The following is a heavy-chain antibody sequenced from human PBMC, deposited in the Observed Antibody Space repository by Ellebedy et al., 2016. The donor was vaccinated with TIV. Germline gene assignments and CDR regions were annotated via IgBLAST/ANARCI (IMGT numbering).Heavy chain of an antibody. V-gene: IGHV4-59*12. CDR1: GGSIRSYY. CDR2: IYHSGST. J-gene: IGHJ6*03. Sequence: MPSETLSLTCTVSGGSIRSYYWSRIRQPPGKGLEWIGEIYHSGSTSYNPTLKSRVTISVDKSKNQFSLKLRSVTAADTAVYYCTRKAAAGNYYHYYYYMDVWGKGTTVTVSS. CDR3: TRKAAAGNYYHYYYYMDV. D-gene: IGHD6-13*01.